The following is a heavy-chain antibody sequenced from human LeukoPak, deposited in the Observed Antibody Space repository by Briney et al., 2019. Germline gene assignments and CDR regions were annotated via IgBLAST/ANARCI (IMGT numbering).Heavy chain of an antibody. Sequence: QAGGSLRLSCAASGFTFSSYAMSWVRQAPGKGLEWVSAISGSGGSTYYADSVKGRFTISRDNSKNTLYLQMNSLRAEDTAVYYCAKGVASYYYGMDVWGQGTTVTVSS. CDR1: GFTFSSYA. D-gene: IGHD3-3*01. CDR2: ISGSGGST. J-gene: IGHJ6*02. CDR3: AKGVASYYYGMDV. V-gene: IGHV3-23*01.